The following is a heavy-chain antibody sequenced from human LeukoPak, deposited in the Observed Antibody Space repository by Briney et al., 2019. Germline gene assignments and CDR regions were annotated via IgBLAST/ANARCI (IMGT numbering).Heavy chain of an antibody. Sequence: PSETLSLTCTVSGGSISSYYWSWIRQPPGKGLEWIGYIYTRGSTNYNPSLKSRVTISVDTSKNQFSLKLSSVTAADTAVYYCARRAGSSSKDGWFDPWGQGTLVTVSS. J-gene: IGHJ5*02. CDR2: IYTRGST. V-gene: IGHV4-4*09. CDR3: ARRAGSSSKDGWFDP. CDR1: GGSISSYY. D-gene: IGHD6-6*01.